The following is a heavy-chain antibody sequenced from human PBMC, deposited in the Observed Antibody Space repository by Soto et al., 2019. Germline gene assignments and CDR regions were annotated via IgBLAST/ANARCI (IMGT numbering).Heavy chain of an antibody. CDR3: AKDRAGATFDY. CDR1: GFTFSSYG. D-gene: IGHD1-26*01. Sequence: QVQLVESGGGVVQPGRSLRLSCAASGFTFSSYGMHWVRQAPGKGLEWVAVISYDGSNKYYADSVKGRFTISRDNSKNTLYLQRNSLRAEDTAVYYCAKDRAGATFDYWGQGTLVTVSS. CDR2: ISYDGSNK. J-gene: IGHJ4*02. V-gene: IGHV3-30*18.